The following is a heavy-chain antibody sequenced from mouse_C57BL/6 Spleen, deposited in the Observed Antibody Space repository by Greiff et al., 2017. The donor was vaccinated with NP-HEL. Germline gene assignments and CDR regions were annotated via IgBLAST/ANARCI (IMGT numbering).Heavy chain of an antibody. J-gene: IGHJ3*01. CDR3: TRGYGYSAWFAY. CDR1: GFTFSSYA. D-gene: IGHD2-2*01. V-gene: IGHV5-9-1*02. CDR2: ISSGGDYI. Sequence: EVQLVESGEGLVKPGGSLKLSCAASGFTFSSYAMSWVRQTPEKRLEWVAYISSGGDYIYYADTVKGRFTISRDNARNTLYLQMSSLKSEDTAMYYCTRGYGYSAWFAYWGQGTLVTVSA.